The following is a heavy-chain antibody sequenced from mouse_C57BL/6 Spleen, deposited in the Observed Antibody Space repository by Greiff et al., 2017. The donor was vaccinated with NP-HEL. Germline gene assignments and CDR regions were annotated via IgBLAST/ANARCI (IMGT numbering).Heavy chain of an antibody. J-gene: IGHJ3*01. CDR3: ARFYDGYFWFAY. Sequence: EVMLVESGGGLVQPGGSLSLSCAASGFTFTDYYMSWVRQPPGKALEWLGFIRKKANGYTTEYSASVKGRFTISRDNSQCILYLQMNALRAEDSATYYCARFYDGYFWFAYWGQGTLVTVSA. CDR1: GFTFTDYY. D-gene: IGHD2-3*01. V-gene: IGHV7-3*01. CDR2: IRKKANGYTT.